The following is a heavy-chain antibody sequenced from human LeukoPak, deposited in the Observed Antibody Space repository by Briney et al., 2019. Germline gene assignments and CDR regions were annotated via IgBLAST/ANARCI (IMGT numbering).Heavy chain of an antibody. CDR1: GYTFTGYY. Sequence: ASVKVSCKASGYTFTGYYMHWVRQAPGQGLEWMGWINPNSGGTNYAQKFQGRVTMTRDTSISTAYMELSRLRSDDTAVYYCARDHAAGSSGYYYVWGQGTLVTVSS. V-gene: IGHV1-2*02. CDR2: INPNSGGT. CDR3: ARDHAAGSSGYYYV. J-gene: IGHJ4*02. D-gene: IGHD3-22*01.